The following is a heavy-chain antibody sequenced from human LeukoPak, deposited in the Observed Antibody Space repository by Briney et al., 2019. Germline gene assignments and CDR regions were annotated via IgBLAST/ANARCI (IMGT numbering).Heavy chain of an antibody. J-gene: IGHJ4*02. CDR3: AKDKRGAFTMVRGVIV. V-gene: IGHV3-30*02. CDR1: GFSFSSFG. CDR2: IRYDGSNK. D-gene: IGHD3-10*01. Sequence: GGSLRLSCAASGFSFSSFGMHWVRQAPGKGLEWVAFIRYDGSNKYYADSVKGRFTISRDNSKNTLYPQMNSLRAEDTAVYYCAKDKRGAFTMVRGVIVWGQGTLVTVSS.